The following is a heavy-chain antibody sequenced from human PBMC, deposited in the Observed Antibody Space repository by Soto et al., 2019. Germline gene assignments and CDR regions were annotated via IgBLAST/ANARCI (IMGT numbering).Heavy chain of an antibody. J-gene: IGHJ4*02. V-gene: IGHV4-38-2*02. Sequence: SETLSLTCTVSGYSINSEDYCCWIRQPPGKGLERIASIYHSVSTFYNPSLRSRVTRSIDTSKNQFSMRLHAATAADTATYYSARKADDASGRINLFNSWGQGTLVIVAS. CDR1: GYSINSEDY. CDR3: ARKADDASGRINLFNS. D-gene: IGHD3-10*01. CDR2: IYHSVST.